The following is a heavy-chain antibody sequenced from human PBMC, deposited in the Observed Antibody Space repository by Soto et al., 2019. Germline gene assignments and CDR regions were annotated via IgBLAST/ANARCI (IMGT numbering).Heavy chain of an antibody. D-gene: IGHD3-16*01. CDR3: ARETNSGWGYFDY. J-gene: IGHJ4*02. Sequence: GGSLRLSCAASGFTFSSYAMHWVRQAPGKGLEWVAVISYDGSNKYYADSVKGRFTISRDNSKNTLYLQMNSLRAEDTAVYYCARETNSGWGYFDYWGQGTLVTVSS. CDR2: ISYDGSNK. CDR1: GFTFSSYA. V-gene: IGHV3-30-3*01.